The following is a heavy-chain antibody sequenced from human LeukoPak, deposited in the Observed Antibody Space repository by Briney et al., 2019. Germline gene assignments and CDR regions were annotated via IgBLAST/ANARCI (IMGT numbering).Heavy chain of an antibody. J-gene: IGHJ6*02. CDR1: GFTFSNYA. Sequence: GGSLRLSCAASGFTFSNYAMSWVRQAPGKGLEWVPAISGSGGSTYYADSVKGRFTISRDNSKNTLYLQMNGLRAEDTAIYYCAKHQSTRRDYYGMDVWGQGTTVTVSS. CDR3: AKHQSTRRDYYGMDV. CDR2: ISGSGGST. D-gene: IGHD2-2*01. V-gene: IGHV3-23*01.